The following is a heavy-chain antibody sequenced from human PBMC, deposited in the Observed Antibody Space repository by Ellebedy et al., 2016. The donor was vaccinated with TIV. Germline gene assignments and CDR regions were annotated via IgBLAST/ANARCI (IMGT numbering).Heavy chain of an antibody. J-gene: IGHJ5*02. V-gene: IGHV4-59*08. CDR2: IYYSGST. CDR3: ARADYDILTGRYGGGWFDP. CDR1: GGSISSYY. D-gene: IGHD3-9*01. Sequence: MPGGSLRLSCTVSGGSISSYYWSWIRQPPGKGLEWIGYIYYSGSTNYNPSLKSRVTISVDTSKNQFSLKLSSVTAADTAVYYCARADYDILTGRYGGGWFDPWGQGTLVTVSS.